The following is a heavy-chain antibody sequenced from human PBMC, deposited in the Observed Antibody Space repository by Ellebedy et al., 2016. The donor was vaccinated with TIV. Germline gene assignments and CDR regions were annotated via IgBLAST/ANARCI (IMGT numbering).Heavy chain of an antibody. CDR3: ARADCSGGNCYEFDY. V-gene: IGHV3-53*01. CDR1: GFTVSSNF. Sequence: GESLKISCAASGFTVSSNFMTWVRQAPGKGLEWVSVIYSGDRTHYADSVWGRFTISRDSSKNTLYLQMSSLRAEDTAVYYCARADCSGGNCYEFDYWGRGTLVTVSS. J-gene: IGHJ4*02. D-gene: IGHD2-15*01. CDR2: IYSGDRT.